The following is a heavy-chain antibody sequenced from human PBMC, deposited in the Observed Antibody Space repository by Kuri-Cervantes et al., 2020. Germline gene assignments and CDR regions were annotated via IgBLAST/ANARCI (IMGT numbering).Heavy chain of an antibody. CDR3: ARGNYYGSGSYEG. Sequence: SETLSLTCTVSGGSVSSGAYFWSWIRQPPGKGLEWMGYIYSSGSTYYKPSLKSRLTISRDTSKEQFSLNLSSVTAADTAVYYCARGNYYGSGSYEGWGQGTKVTVSS. D-gene: IGHD3-10*01. V-gene: IGHV4-30-4*08. CDR1: GGSVSSGAYF. J-gene: IGHJ3*01. CDR2: IYSSGST.